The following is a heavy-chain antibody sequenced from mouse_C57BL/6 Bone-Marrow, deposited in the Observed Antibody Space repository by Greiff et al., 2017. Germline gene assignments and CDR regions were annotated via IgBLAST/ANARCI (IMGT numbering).Heavy chain of an antibody. Sequence: QVQLQQPGAELVMPGASVKLSCKASGYTFTSYWMHWVKPRPGQGLEWIGEIDPSDSYTNYNQKFKGKSTLTVDKSSSTAYMQLSSLTSADSAVYYCAREQLRLRDAMDYWGQGTSVTVSS. D-gene: IGHD3-2*02. CDR3: AREQLRLRDAMDY. CDR1: GYTFTSYW. J-gene: IGHJ4*01. CDR2: IDPSDSYT. V-gene: IGHV1-69*01.